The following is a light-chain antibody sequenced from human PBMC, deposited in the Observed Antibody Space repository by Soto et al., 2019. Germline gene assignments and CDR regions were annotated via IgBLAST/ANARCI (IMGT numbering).Light chain of an antibody. J-gene: IGLJ2*01. Sequence: QSVLTQPASVSGSPGQSITISCTGTSSDVGGYNYVSWYQQHPGKAPKLMIYDVSNRPSGVPNRFSGSKSGNTASLTISGLQAEDEADYYCTSWTTSTTMIFGGGTKVTVL. V-gene: IGLV2-14*01. CDR1: SSDVGGYNY. CDR3: TSWTTSTTMI. CDR2: DVS.